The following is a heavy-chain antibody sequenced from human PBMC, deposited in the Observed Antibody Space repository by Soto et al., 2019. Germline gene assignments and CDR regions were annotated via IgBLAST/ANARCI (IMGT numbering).Heavy chain of an antibody. J-gene: IGHJ4*02. D-gene: IGHD1-26*01. CDR1: GYAFTTYG. Sequence: QVHLVQSGAEVKKPGASVKVSCKGSGYAFTTYGITWVRQAPGQGLEWMGWISAHNGNTNYAQKLQGRVTVTRDTXXXXXXXXXXXXXSXXTXXXXXARGRYGDYWGQGALVTVSS. V-gene: IGHV1-18*01. CDR2: ISAHNGNT. CDR3: ARGRYGDY.